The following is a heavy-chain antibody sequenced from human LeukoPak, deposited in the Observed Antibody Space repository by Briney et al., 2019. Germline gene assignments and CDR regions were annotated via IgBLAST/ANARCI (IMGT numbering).Heavy chain of an antibody. Sequence: ASVKVSCKASGYTFTGYYLFWVRQAPGQGLEWMGWINPNSGATKYAQNFQGRVTLTSDTSIRTTYMELSSLRSDDTAVYYCARDERYSYGDNHYPDLGFWGQGTPVTASS. D-gene: IGHD4/OR15-4a*01. V-gene: IGHV1-2*02. J-gene: IGHJ4*02. CDR2: INPNSGAT. CDR3: ARDERYSYGDNHYPDLGF. CDR1: GYTFTGYY.